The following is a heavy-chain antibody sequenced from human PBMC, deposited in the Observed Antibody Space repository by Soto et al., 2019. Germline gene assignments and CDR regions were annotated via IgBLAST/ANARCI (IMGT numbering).Heavy chain of an antibody. CDR1: GGSISSSNW. Sequence: SETLSLTCAVSGGSISSSNWWSWVRQPPGKGLEWIGEIYHSGSTNYNPSLKSRVTISVDKSKNQFSLKLSSVTAADTAVYYCARDPTAMEYYYSYGMDVWGQGTTVTVSS. J-gene: IGHJ6*02. CDR3: ARDPTAMEYYYSYGMDV. CDR2: IYHSGST. V-gene: IGHV4-4*02. D-gene: IGHD5-18*01.